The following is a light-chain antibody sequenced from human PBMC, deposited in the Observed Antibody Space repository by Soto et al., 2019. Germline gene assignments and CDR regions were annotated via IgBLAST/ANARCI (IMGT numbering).Light chain of an antibody. CDR1: QGISSY. CDR2: AAS. J-gene: IGKJ5*01. V-gene: IGKV1-9*01. Sequence: DIQLTQSPSFLSASVGDRVTITCRASQGISSYLGWYQQRPGKAPKLLIYAASTLQSGVPSRFSGSGSGTEFTLTISSLQPEDFATYYCQQLKGYPITFGQGTRLEIK. CDR3: QQLKGYPIT.